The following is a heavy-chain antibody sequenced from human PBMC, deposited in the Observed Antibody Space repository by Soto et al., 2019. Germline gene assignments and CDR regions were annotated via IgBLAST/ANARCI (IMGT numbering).Heavy chain of an antibody. V-gene: IGHV4-59*01. CDR3: ARVGVAAAGTEWFDP. D-gene: IGHD6-13*01. J-gene: IGHJ5*02. CDR1: GGSISSYY. CDR2: IYYSGGT. Sequence: PSETLSLTCTVSGGSISSYYWSWIRQPPGKGLEWIGYIYYSGGTNYNPSLKSRVTISVDTSKNQFSLKLSSVTAADTAVYYCARVGVAAAGTEWFDPWGQGTLVTVSS.